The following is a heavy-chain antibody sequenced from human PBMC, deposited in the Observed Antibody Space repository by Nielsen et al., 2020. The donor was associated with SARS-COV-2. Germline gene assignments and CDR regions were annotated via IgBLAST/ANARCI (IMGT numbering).Heavy chain of an antibody. V-gene: IGHV4-38-2*02. CDR1: GYSVSSPSY. CDR2: SFHTGNT. J-gene: IGHJ5*02. CDR3: ARDPRRNYYDSTGYWFDP. Sequence: SETLSLTCSVSGYSVSSPSYWGWIRPSPGKGLEWIGTSFHTGNTYYNSSLKSRVTISVDTSENQFSLKLRSVTAADTAVYFCARDPRRNYYDSTGYWFDPWGQGTLVIVSS. D-gene: IGHD3-22*01.